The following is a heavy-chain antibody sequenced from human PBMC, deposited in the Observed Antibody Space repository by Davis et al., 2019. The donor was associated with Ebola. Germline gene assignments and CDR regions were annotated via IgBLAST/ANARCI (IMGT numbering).Heavy chain of an antibody. D-gene: IGHD6-13*01. Sequence: GESLKISCAASGFTFGLYSMNWVRQAPGKGLEWVSTISGSGDSTYFADSVKGRFTISRDNSKNTLYLQMNSLRVEDTAVYYCARDGGYSSSGYYYYYGMDVWGKGTTVTVSS. V-gene: IGHV3-23*01. J-gene: IGHJ6*04. CDR2: ISGSGDST. CDR1: GFTFGLYS. CDR3: ARDGGYSSSGYYYYYGMDV.